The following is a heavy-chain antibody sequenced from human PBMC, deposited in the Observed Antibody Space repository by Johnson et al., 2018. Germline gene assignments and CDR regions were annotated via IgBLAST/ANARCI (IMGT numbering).Heavy chain of an antibody. Sequence: VQLVESGGGVVQPGRSLRLSCAASGFTFSSYGMHWVRQAPGKGLEWVAVISYDGSNKYYADSVKGRFTISRDNSKTTLYLQMNSLGAGDTAVYYCAKGDLSGSGSGPGYFDLWGRGTRVTVSS. D-gene: IGHD1-26*01. CDR3: AKGDLSGSGSGPGYFDL. CDR2: ISYDGSNK. V-gene: IGHV3-30*18. J-gene: IGHJ2*01. CDR1: GFTFSSYG.